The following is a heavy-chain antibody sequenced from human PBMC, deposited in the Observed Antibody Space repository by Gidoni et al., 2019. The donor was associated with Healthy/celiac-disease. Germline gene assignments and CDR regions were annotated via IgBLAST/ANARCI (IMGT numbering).Heavy chain of an antibody. V-gene: IGHV2-5*01. J-gene: IGHJ4*02. CDR1: GFSLSTSGVG. D-gene: IGHD6-6*01. CDR3: AHSPVEQLVAVY. Sequence: QITLKESGPTLVKPTQTLTLTCTFSGFSLSTSGVGVGWIRQPPGKALEWLAIIYWNDDKRYSPSLKSRLTITKDTSKNQVVLTMTNMDPVDTATYYCAHSPVEQLVAVYWGQGTLVTVSS. CDR2: IYWNDDK.